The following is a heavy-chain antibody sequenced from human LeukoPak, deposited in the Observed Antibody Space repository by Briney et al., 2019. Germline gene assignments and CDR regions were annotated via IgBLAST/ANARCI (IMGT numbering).Heavy chain of an antibody. CDR2: IYTSGNT. CDR1: GGSISSYY. Sequence: KPSETLSLTCTVSGGSISSYYWTWIRQPAGKGLEWIGRIYTSGNTGYNPSPKSRVTMSVDTSKNQFSLNLSSVTAADTAVYYCARVELRAAFCDYWGQGTLVTVSS. CDR3: ARVELRAAFCDY. D-gene: IGHD1-7*01. V-gene: IGHV4-4*07. J-gene: IGHJ4*02.